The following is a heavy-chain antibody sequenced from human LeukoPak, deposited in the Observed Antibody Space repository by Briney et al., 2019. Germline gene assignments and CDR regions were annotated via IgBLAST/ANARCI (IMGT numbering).Heavy chain of an antibody. CDR3: AKYYDSSGYYYDYFDY. V-gene: IGHV3-23*01. CDR1: GFTFSSYA. D-gene: IGHD3-22*01. CDR2: ISGSGGST. Sequence: GGSLRLSCAASGFTFSSYAMSWVRQAPGKGLEWVSAISGSGGSTYYADSVKGRFTISRDNSKNTLYLQMNSLRAEDTAVYYCAKYYDSSGYYYDYFDYWGQGTLVTVSS. J-gene: IGHJ4*02.